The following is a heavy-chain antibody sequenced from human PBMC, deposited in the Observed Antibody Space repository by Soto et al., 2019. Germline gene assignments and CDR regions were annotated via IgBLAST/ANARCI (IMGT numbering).Heavy chain of an antibody. CDR2: ISAYNGNT. Sequence: ASVEVSCKASGYTFTSYGISWVRQAPGQGLEWMGWISAYNGNTNYAQKLQGRVTMTTDTSTSTAYMELRSLRSDDTAVYYCARLGLRYYDSSGYYPPSYWGQGTLVTVSS. CDR1: GYTFTSYG. V-gene: IGHV1-18*01. D-gene: IGHD3-22*01. CDR3: ARLGLRYYDSSGYYPPSY. J-gene: IGHJ4*02.